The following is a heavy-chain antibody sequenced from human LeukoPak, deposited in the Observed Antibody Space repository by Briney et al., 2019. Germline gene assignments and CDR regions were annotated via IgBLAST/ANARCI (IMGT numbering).Heavy chain of an antibody. CDR2: IKSKTDGGTT. V-gene: IGHV3-15*01. CDR3: TTDSPPEASLWFGELSWDY. Sequence: GGSLRLSCAASGFTFSNAWMSWVRQAPGKGLECVGRIKSKTDGGTTDYAAPVKGRFTNSRDDSKNTLYLQMNSLKTEDTAVYYCTTDSPPEASLWFGELSWDYWGQGTLVTVSS. CDR1: GFTFSNAW. J-gene: IGHJ4*02. D-gene: IGHD3-10*01.